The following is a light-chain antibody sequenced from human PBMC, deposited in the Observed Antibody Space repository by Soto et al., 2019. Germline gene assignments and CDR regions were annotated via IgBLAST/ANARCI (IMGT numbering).Light chain of an antibody. V-gene: IGKV3-15*01. CDR2: GAS. J-gene: IGKJ5*01. CDR3: QQYNNWPPIT. CDR1: QSVSSN. Sequence: EIVMTQSPATLSVSPGERATISCRASQSVSSNLAWYQQKTVQAPRLLIYGASTRATGIPARFSGSGSGTEFTLTISSLKSEDFAVYYCQQYNNWPPITFGQGTRLEIK.